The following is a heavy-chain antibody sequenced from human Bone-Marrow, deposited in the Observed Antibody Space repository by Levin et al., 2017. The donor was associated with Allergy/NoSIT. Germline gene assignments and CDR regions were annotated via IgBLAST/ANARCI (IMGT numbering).Heavy chain of an antibody. V-gene: IGHV3-73*01. J-gene: IGHJ3*01. CDR2: IRNKANTYAT. D-gene: IGHD4-17*01. Sequence: GESLKISCAASGFTFSGSAVHWVRQASGKGLEWVGRIRNKANTYATEYAASVKGRFSISRDDSKNTAYLQMNSLKTEDTAVYYCARVFGDYGDAFDLWGQGTMVIVSS. CDR1: GFTFSGSA. CDR3: ARVFGDYGDAFDL.